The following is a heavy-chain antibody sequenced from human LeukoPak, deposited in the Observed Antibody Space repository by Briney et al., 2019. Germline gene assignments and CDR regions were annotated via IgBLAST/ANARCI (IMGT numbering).Heavy chain of an antibody. CDR1: GFTFSSYG. Sequence: SGGSLRLSCAASGFTFSSYGMHWVRQAPGKGLEWVSYISSSSSIMYYADSVKGRFIISRDNAKNSLYLQMNSLRAEDTAVYYCARDQDYYDSSVTGDYWGQGTRVTVSS. V-gene: IGHV3-48*04. J-gene: IGHJ4*02. D-gene: IGHD3-22*01. CDR3: ARDQDYYDSSVTGDY. CDR2: ISSSSSIM.